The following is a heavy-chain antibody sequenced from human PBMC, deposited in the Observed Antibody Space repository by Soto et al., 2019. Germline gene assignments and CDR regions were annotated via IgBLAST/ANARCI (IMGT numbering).Heavy chain of an antibody. V-gene: IGHV3-23*01. CDR1: GFTFSSYA. CDR3: ARAGYGDEYYYNGMDV. CDR2: VGTGGTT. D-gene: IGHD4-17*01. Sequence: GSLRLSCAASGFTFSSYAMSWVRQAPGKGLEWVSAVGTGGTTYYADSVKGRFTISRDNSKNTLYLQMNNLRDEDTAVYYCARAGYGDEYYYNGMDVWGQGTTVTVSS. J-gene: IGHJ6*02.